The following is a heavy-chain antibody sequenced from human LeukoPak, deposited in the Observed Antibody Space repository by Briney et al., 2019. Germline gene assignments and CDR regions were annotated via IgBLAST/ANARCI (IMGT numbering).Heavy chain of an antibody. CDR3: ARGRSAAGISRFAY. Sequence: SETLSLTCAVYGGSFSGYYWGWIRQPPGKGLEWIGEINHSGSTNYNPSLKSRVTISVDTSKNQFSLELSSVTAADTAVYYCARGRSAAGISRFAYWGQGTLVTVSS. V-gene: IGHV4-34*01. CDR2: INHSGST. D-gene: IGHD6-13*01. CDR1: GGSFSGYY. J-gene: IGHJ4*02.